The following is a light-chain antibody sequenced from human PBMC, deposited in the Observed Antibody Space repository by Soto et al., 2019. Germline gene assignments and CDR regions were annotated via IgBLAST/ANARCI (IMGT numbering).Light chain of an antibody. V-gene: IGKV3-20*01. CDR2: GAS. Sequence: EIVLTQSPATLSLSPGEGATLSCRASHSVSTSYFAWYQQKPGQAPRLLIYGASNRATDIPVRFSGSGSGTDFTLTISRLETEDFAVYYCQQYGTSLITFGGGTKVEIK. J-gene: IGKJ4*01. CDR1: HSVSTSY. CDR3: QQYGTSLIT.